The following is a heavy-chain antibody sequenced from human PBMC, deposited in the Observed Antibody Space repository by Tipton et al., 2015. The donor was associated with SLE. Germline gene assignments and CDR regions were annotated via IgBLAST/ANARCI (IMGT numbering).Heavy chain of an antibody. J-gene: IGHJ6*03. CDR2: VNYSEGT. V-gene: IGHV4-59*12. Sequence: TLSLTCTISGGSINLYYWSWIRQPPGKGLEWIGFVNYSEGTKLRSSLKSRVTISVDTSKNQFSLRLSSVTAADTAVYYCARVPGLERSYYYNYYMDVWGKGTTVTVSS. D-gene: IGHD1-1*01. CDR3: ARVPGLERSYYYNYYMDV. CDR1: GGSINLYY.